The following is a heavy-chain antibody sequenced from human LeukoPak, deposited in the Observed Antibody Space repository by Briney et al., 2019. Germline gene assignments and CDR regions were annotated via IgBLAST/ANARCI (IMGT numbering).Heavy chain of an antibody. D-gene: IGHD1-1*01. Sequence: SETLSLTCTVSGGSISSTDYYWGWIRQPPGMGLEWIGSIYYSGSTYYNPSLKSRLTISLDTSKNQFSPRLSSVTAADTAFYYCARRYNWNDRWDWGQGTLVTVSP. V-gene: IGHV4-39*07. J-gene: IGHJ4*02. CDR1: GGSISSTDYY. CDR2: IYYSGST. CDR3: ARRYNWNDRWD.